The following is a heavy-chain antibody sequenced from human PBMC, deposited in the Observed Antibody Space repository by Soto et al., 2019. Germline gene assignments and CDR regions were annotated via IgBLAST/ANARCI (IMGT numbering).Heavy chain of an antibody. Sequence: QVQLQESGPGLVKPSETLSLTCNVSGDYVSSGNYYWTWIRQPPGKGPEWIGYIYYGGTTNYNPSRKSRVTISLDTSKNQFSLKLSSVTATDTAVYYCARIPVDTYMIYWSDTWGQGTLVTVSS. J-gene: IGHJ5*02. CDR3: ARIPVDTYMIYWSDT. V-gene: IGHV4-61*01. CDR1: GDYVSSGNYY. CDR2: IYYGGTT. D-gene: IGHD5-18*01.